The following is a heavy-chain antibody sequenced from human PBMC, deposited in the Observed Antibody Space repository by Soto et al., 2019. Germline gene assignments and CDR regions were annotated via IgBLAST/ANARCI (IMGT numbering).Heavy chain of an antibody. CDR3: AAYRTIGIVDY. Sequence: ASVNISCKASGFTFTSSALQRVRQARGQRLEWIGWIVVGSGNTNYAQKFKERVTMTRDMSTSTAYMELSSLRSEDTAVYYCAAYRTIGIVDYGGQGTLVTVSS. CDR1: GFTFTSSA. CDR2: IVVGSGNT. V-gene: IGHV1-58*01. J-gene: IGHJ4*02. D-gene: IGHD2-21*01.